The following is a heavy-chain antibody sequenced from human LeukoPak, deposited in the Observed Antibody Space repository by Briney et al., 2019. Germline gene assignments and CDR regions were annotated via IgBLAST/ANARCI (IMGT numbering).Heavy chain of an antibody. CDR3: AKDGGSYYDILTGYWGVPVNWFDP. CDR1: GFTFSSYG. CDR2: IRYDGSNK. V-gene: IGHV3-30*02. Sequence: GSLRLSCAASGFTFSSYGMHWVRQAPGKGLEWVAFIRYDGSNKYYADSVKGRFTISRDNSKNTLYLQMNSLRAEDTAVYYCAKDGGSYYDILTGYWGVPVNWFDPWGQGTLVTVSS. J-gene: IGHJ5*02. D-gene: IGHD3-9*01.